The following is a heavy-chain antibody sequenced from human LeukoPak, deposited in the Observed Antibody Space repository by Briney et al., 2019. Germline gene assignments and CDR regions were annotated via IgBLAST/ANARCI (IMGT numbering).Heavy chain of an antibody. J-gene: IGHJ4*02. D-gene: IGHD2-21*01. CDR3: ARGRYSADY. V-gene: IGHV3-11*01. CDR1: GFTFSDYY. Sequence: GGSLRLSCAASGFTFSDYYMNWIRQAPGKGLEWVSYISSRGSNIYYADSVPGRYTISRDNAKNSLFLQMSSLRPEDTAIYYCARGRYSADYWGQGTLVTVSS. CDR2: ISSRGSNI.